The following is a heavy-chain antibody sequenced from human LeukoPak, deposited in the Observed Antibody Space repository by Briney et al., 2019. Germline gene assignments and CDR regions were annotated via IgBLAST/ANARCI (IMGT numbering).Heavy chain of an antibody. CDR1: GXTFSNAW. V-gene: IGHV3-15*01. CDR2: IKSKTDGGTT. CDR3: TTDVVSPSRSGSPPDD. D-gene: IGHD1-26*01. J-gene: IGHJ4*02. Sequence: GGSLRLSCAASGXTFSNAWVSWVRQAPGKGLEWVGGIKSKTDGGTTDYAAPVKGRFTISRDDSKNTLYLQMNSLKTEDTAVYYCTTDVVSPSRSGSPPDDCGQGTLVTVSS.